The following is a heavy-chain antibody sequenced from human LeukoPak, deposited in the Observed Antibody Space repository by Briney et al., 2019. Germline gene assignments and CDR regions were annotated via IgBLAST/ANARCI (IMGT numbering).Heavy chain of an antibody. CDR2: ISSSGSTI. Sequence: GGSLRLSCAASGFTVSSNEMSWLRQAPGKGLEWVSYISSSGSTIYYADSVKGRFTISRDNAKNSLYLQMNSLRAEDTAVYYCARSSYSTSFVDYWGQGTLVTVSS. CDR1: GFTVSSNE. V-gene: IGHV3-11*04. D-gene: IGHD4-11*01. J-gene: IGHJ4*02. CDR3: ARSSYSTSFVDY.